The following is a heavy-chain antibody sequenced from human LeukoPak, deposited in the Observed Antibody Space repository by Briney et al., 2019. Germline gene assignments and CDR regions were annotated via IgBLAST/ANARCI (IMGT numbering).Heavy chain of an antibody. J-gene: IGHJ6*02. CDR3: ARDRTMVRGLANYFYGMDV. V-gene: IGHV3-48*03. CDR2: ISTSGRTT. Sequence: RQAXXXXLEWLSYISTSGRTTYYADSVKGGFTISRDNAKKSLYLKMSSLRAEDTAVYYCARDRTMVRGLANYFYGMDVWGQGTTVSVSS. D-gene: IGHD3-10*01.